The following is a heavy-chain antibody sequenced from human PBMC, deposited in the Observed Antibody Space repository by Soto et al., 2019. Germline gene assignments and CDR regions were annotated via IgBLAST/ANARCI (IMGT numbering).Heavy chain of an antibody. J-gene: IGHJ4*02. CDR2: IYNDGSYT. CDR3: TRGPRPISTGTGAY. CDR1: GFIFKMYW. V-gene: IGHV3-74*01. Sequence: GSLRRSCAASGFIFKMYWMHWVRQTPGKGLVWISRIYNDGSYTDYADSVRGRLTISRDNVNDTLYPQMNNLRAEDSGLYYCTRGPRPISTGTGAYWGQGTQVTVYS. D-gene: IGHD3-10*01.